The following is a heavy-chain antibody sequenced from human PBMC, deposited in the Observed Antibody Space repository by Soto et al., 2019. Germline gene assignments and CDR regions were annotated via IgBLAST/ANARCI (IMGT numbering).Heavy chain of an antibody. D-gene: IGHD3-10*01. J-gene: IGHJ6*02. Sequence: SETLSLTCAVSGGSISSGGYSWSWIRQPPGKGLEWIGYIYHSGSTYYNPSLKSRVTISVDTSKNQFSLKLSSVTAADTAVYYCARGYYYGSGSQVNYYYGMDVWGQGTTVTVSS. CDR1: GGSISSGGYS. V-gene: IGHV4-30-2*01. CDR2: IYHSGST. CDR3: ARGYYYGSGSQVNYYYGMDV.